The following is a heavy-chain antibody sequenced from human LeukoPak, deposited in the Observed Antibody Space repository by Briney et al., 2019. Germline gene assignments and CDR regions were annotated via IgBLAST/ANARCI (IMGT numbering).Heavy chain of an antibody. CDR3: AREYCSSTSCHTPDY. CDR1: GFTFSSYW. D-gene: IGHD2-2*02. Sequence: SGGSLRLSCAASGFTFSSYWMRWVRQAPGKGLEWVANVKQDGSEIYYVDSVKGRFTISRDNAKNALYLQMNSLRAEDTAVYYCAREYCSSTSCHTPDYWGQGTLVTVSS. J-gene: IGHJ4*02. CDR2: VKQDGSEI. V-gene: IGHV3-7*01.